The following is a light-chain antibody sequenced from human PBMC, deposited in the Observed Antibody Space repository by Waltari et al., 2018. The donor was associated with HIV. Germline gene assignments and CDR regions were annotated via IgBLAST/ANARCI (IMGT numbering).Light chain of an antibody. CDR3: GTWDSSLSLYV. CDR1: TSNRADND. J-gene: IGLJ1*01. CDR2: DND. Sequence: QSLLPPPPSVSAAPVPRVTIPCPGATSNRADNDDSWYQQVPGRAPRLLIYDNDKRPSGIPDRFSASKAGMSATLGITGLQIVDEADYYCGTWDSSLSLYVFGTGTTV. V-gene: IGLV1-51*01.